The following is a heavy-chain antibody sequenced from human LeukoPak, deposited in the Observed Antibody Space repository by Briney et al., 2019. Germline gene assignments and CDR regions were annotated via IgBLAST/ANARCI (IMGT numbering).Heavy chain of an antibody. CDR3: ARVRFGELAFDY. V-gene: IGHV1-2*06. Sequence: ASVKVSCKASGYTFTDYYIHWVRQAPGQGLEWMGRINPNSGGSNYAQKFQGRVTMTRDTFISTAYMELRRLTSDDTAVYFCARVRFGELAFDYWGQGTLVTVSS. CDR2: INPNSGGS. D-gene: IGHD3-10*01. J-gene: IGHJ4*02. CDR1: GYTFTDYY.